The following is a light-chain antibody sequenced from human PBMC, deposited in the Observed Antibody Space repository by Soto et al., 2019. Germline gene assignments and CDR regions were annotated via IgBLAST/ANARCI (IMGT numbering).Light chain of an antibody. CDR2: DVS. CDR3: CSYTRSGTLS. J-gene: IGLJ2*01. CDR1: TSDISAYNY. Sequence: QSALTQPASVSGSPGQSITISCTGTTSDISAYNYVSWYQHHPGQAPRLVIYDVSNRPSGVSDRFSGSKSGSTASLTISGLQAEDTAHYYCCSYTRSGTLSFGGGTQLTVL. V-gene: IGLV2-14*01.